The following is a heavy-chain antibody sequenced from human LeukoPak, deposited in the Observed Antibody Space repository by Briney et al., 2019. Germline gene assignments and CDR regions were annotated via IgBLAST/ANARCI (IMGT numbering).Heavy chain of an antibody. CDR1: GGSISSGGYS. CDR2: INHSGST. Sequence: PSETLSLTCAVSGGSISSGGYSWSWIRQPPGKGLEWIGEINHSGSTNYNPSLKSRVTISVDTSKNQFSLKLSSVTAADTAVYYCARGGYCSGGSCYFDYWGQGTLVTVSS. V-gene: IGHV4-30-2*01. J-gene: IGHJ4*02. D-gene: IGHD2-15*01. CDR3: ARGGYCSGGSCYFDY.